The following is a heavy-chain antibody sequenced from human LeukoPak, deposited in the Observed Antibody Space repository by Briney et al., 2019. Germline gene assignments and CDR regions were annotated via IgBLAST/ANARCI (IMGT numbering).Heavy chain of an antibody. J-gene: IGHJ5*02. V-gene: IGHV3-53*01. CDR3: ARVAYYDSSGYSTGGYNWFDP. D-gene: IGHD3-22*01. CDR2: IYSGGTT. CDR1: GFTVSSNY. Sequence: PGGSLRLSCAASGFTVSSNYMNWVRQAPGKGLEWVSVIYSGGTTYYADSVKRRFTISRDNSKNTLYLQMNSLRAEDTAVYYCARVAYYDSSGYSTGGYNWFDPWGQGTLVTVSS.